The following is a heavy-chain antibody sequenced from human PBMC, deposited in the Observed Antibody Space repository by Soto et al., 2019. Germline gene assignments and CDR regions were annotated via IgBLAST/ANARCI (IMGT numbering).Heavy chain of an antibody. CDR2: ISGGGGST. V-gene: IGHV3-23*01. Sequence: EVQLLESGGGLVQPGGSLRLSCAASGFPFSSYAMSWVRQAPGKGLEWVSTISGGGGSTYYADSVKGRFTISRDNSKNTLYLQMNSLRAEDPAVYYCAKASEPVAGPVDYWGQGTLVTVSS. D-gene: IGHD2-15*01. J-gene: IGHJ4*02. CDR3: AKASEPVAGPVDY. CDR1: GFPFSSYA.